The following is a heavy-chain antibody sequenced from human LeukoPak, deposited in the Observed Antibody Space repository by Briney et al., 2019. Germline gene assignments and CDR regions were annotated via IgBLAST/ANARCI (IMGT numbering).Heavy chain of an antibody. Sequence: KPSETLSLTCTVSGGSISSYYWSWIRQPPGKGLEWIGYIYYSGSTNYNPSLKSRVTISVDTSKNQFSLKLSSVTAADTVVYYCARLASGYSSGWYYIDYWGQGTLVTVSS. D-gene: IGHD6-19*01. CDR2: IYYSGST. CDR3: ARLASGYSSGWYYIDY. CDR1: GGSISSYY. J-gene: IGHJ4*02. V-gene: IGHV4-59*08.